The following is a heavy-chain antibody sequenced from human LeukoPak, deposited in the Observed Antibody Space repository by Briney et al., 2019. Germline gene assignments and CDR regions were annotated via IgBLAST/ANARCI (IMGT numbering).Heavy chain of an antibody. D-gene: IGHD4-17*01. J-gene: IGHJ4*02. CDR3: ARVSYLIGSATVTTPGFDY. Sequence: SETLSLTCTVSGGSISSYYWSWIRQPPGKGLEWIGYIYYSGSTNYNPSLKSRVTISVDTSKNQFSLKLSSVTAADTAVYYCARVSYLIGSATVTTPGFDYWGQGTLVTVSS. V-gene: IGHV4-59*01. CDR1: GGSISSYY. CDR2: IYYSGST.